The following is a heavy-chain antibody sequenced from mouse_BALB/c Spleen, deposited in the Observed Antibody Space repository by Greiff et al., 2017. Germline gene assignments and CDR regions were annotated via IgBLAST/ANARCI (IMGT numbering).Heavy chain of an antibody. CDR1: GYSITSDYA. J-gene: IGHJ2*01. CDR2: ISYSGST. V-gene: IGHV3-2*02. CDR3: ARSIYYGSSYWTVFDY. D-gene: IGHD1-1*01. Sequence: VQLKQSGPGLVKPSQSLSLTCTVTGYSITSDYAWNWIRQFPGNKLEWMGYISYSGSTSYNPSLKSRISITRDTSKNQFFLQLNSVTTEDTATYYCARSIYYGSSYWTVFDYWGQGTTLTVSS.